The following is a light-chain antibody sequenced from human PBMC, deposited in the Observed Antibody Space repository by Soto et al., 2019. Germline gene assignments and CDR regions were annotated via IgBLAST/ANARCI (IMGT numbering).Light chain of an antibody. Sequence: DIQMTQSPSSLSVSVGDRVTITCRPSQSISKYLSWFQQKPGKAPKLLIYATSSLQSGVPSRFSGSGSGTDFTLTISSLQPEDFATYYCQQSDSTPPGTFGQGTKV. J-gene: IGKJ1*01. CDR1: QSISKY. CDR3: QQSDSTPPGT. CDR2: ATS. V-gene: IGKV1-39*01.